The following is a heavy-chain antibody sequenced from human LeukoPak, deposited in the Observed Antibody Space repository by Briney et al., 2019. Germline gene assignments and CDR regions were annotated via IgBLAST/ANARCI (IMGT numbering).Heavy chain of an antibody. V-gene: IGHV1-18*01. CDR2: ISVNNGQA. CDR1: GYTFTSYG. D-gene: IGHD3-16*02. Sequence: ASVKVSCKASGYTFTSYGISWVRQAPGQGLEWMGWISVNNGQANYAQKLQGRVTMTTDTSTSTAYMELRSLRSDDTAVYYCARVTDYVWGSYPLDHWGQGTLVTVSS. J-gene: IGHJ4*02. CDR3: ARVTDYVWGSYPLDH.